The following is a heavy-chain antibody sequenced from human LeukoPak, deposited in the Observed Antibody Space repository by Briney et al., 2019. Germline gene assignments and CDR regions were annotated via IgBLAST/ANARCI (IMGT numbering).Heavy chain of an antibody. CDR2: INPNSGGT. D-gene: IGHD2-15*01. J-gene: IGHJ4*02. CDR3: ARSLGYCSGGSCFYFDY. Sequence: ASVKVSCKASGYTXTGYYMHWVRQAPGQGLEWMGWINPNSGGTNYAQKFQGRVTMTRDTSISTAYMELSRLRSDDTAVYYCARSLGYCSGGSCFYFDYWGQGTLVTVSS. CDR1: GYTXTGYY. V-gene: IGHV1-2*02.